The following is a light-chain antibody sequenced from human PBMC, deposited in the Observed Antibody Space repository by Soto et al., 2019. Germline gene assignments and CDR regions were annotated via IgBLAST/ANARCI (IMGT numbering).Light chain of an antibody. J-gene: IGKJ1*01. V-gene: IGKV3-15*01. Sequence: EEMMTQSPATLSVSKGERATLSCRSSQSVSGRLAWYQQKPGQAPRLLIYDASTRATGIPARFSGSGSGAEFTLTISSLQSEDFTVDYCQQSNNWPWTFGQGSMVDVK. CDR2: DAS. CDR3: QQSNNWPWT. CDR1: QSVSGR.